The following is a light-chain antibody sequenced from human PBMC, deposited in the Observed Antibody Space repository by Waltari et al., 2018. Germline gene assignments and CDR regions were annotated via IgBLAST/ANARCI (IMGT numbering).Light chain of an antibody. J-gene: IGLJ3*02. Sequence: SSELTQDPAVSVALGQTVRITCQGDSPSRYYASWYQQRPGQAPFLVLYGHDNRPSGIPDRFSGSTSGNTASLTITRAQAEDAGVYYCLSRDSSSTRVFGGGTTLTV. CDR3: LSRDSSSTRV. V-gene: IGLV3-19*01. CDR1: SPSRYY. CDR2: GHD.